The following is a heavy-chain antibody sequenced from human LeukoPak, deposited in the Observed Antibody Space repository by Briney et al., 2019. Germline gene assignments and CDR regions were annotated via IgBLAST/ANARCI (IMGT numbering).Heavy chain of an antibody. CDR3: ARLMYDSSGYYLGDYHYYYIDV. D-gene: IGHD3-22*01. Sequence: SETLSLTCAAYGGSFSGYYWSWIRQPPGKGLEWIGEINHSGSTNYNPSLKSRVTISVDTSKNQFSLKLTSVTAADTAVYYCARLMYDSSGYYLGDYHYYYIDVWGKGTTVTVSS. CDR2: INHSGST. V-gene: IGHV4-34*01. J-gene: IGHJ6*03. CDR1: GGSFSGYY.